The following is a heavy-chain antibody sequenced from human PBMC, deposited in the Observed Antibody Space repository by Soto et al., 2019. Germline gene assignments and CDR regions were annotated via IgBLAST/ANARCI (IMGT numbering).Heavy chain of an antibody. V-gene: IGHV3-23*01. CDR2: VSVNGRT. Sequence: GGSLRLSCAASGFPFSSYAMTWVRQAPGKGLEWVSGVSVNGRTNYADSVKGRFTISRDNSKDMVFLQMNSLRAEDTALYYCAKAGGWYYYDSSGPPDASHIWGQGTMVTVSS. CDR1: GFPFSSYA. D-gene: IGHD3-22*01. J-gene: IGHJ3*02. CDR3: AKAGGWYYYDSSGPPDASHI.